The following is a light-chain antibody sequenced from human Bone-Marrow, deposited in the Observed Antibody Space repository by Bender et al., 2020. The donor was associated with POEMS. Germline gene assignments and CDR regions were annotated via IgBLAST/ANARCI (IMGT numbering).Light chain of an antibody. CDR3: CSYAGSRTSV. Sequence: QSALTQPASVSGSPGQSITFSCTGTASDIGSYNFVSWYQEHPGKAPKLMIYEGSKRLSGVSDRFSGSKSGNTASLTISGLQAEDEADYYCCSYAGSRTSVFGTGTKVTLL. CDR2: EGS. V-gene: IGLV2-23*01. CDR1: ASDIGSYNF. J-gene: IGLJ1*01.